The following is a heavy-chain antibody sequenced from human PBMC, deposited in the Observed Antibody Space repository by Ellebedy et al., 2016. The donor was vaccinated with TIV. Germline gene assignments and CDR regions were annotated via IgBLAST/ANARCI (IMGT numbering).Heavy chain of an antibody. Sequence: GESLKISCVASGFSFSTYGMHWVRQAPGKGLEWVALIRFDGSNKYYGDSVKGRFTISRDNSKNTLILQMNSLRYEDTAVYYCAKAGGDYGSGSILWGQGTLVTVSS. J-gene: IGHJ4*02. V-gene: IGHV3-30*02. CDR2: IRFDGSNK. D-gene: IGHD3-10*01. CDR1: GFSFSTYG. CDR3: AKAGGDYGSGSIL.